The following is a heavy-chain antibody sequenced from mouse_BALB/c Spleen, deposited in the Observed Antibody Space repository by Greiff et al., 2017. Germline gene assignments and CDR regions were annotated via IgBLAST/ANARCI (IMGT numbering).Heavy chain of an antibody. CDR3: TRGYCSSSYPDY. CDR2: IDPADGHT. D-gene: IGHD1-1*01. J-gene: IGHJ2*01. Sequence: VQLQQSGAELVKPGASVKLSCTASGFNIKDPYMHWVKQRPEQGLAWIGRIDPADGHTKYAPKFQGKATIAADTSSNATYLQICNLTSEDTAVFYSTRGYCSSSYPDYWGQGTTLTVSS. CDR1: GFNIKDPY. V-gene: IGHV14-3*02.